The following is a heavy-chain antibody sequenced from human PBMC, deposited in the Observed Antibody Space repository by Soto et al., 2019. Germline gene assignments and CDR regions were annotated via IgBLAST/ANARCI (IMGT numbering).Heavy chain of an antibody. Sequence: EVQLVESGGGWIQPGGALRLSCAASGCAFAGNDMNWVRQAPGKGLEWVSLLYSSGSTYYADSVKGRFTISRDNSKNTLYLQMSSLRAEDTAVYYCATRPLLPGAPWGQGTMVTVSS. CDR2: LYSSGST. V-gene: IGHV3-53*01. J-gene: IGHJ3*01. D-gene: IGHD3-22*01. CDR3: ATRPLLPGAP. CDR1: GCAFAGND.